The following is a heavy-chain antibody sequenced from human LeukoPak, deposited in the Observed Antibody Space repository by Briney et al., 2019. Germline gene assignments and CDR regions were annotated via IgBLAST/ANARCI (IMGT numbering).Heavy chain of an antibody. Sequence: SETLSLTCTVSGGSISSGSYYWSWIRQPAGKGLEWIGRIYTSGSTNYNPSLKSRVTISVDTSKNQFSLKLSSVTAADTAVYYCAKARQLLLYYFGYWGQGTLVTVSS. CDR2: IYTSGST. D-gene: IGHD2-2*01. V-gene: IGHV4-61*02. CDR1: GGSISSGSYY. J-gene: IGHJ4*02. CDR3: AKARQLLLYYFGY.